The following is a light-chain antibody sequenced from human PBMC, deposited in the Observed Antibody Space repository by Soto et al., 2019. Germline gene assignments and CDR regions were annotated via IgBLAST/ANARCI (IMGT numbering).Light chain of an antibody. CDR3: QVWDTISDHYV. Sequence: SYELTQPPSVSVAPGQTARITCGGNNIESKSVHWYQQRPGQAPVLVIYVDSDRPSGIPDRFSASTSGNTAALTISRVEAGDEADYYCQVWDTISDHYVLXSGTKVTVL. V-gene: IGLV3-21*02. CDR1: NIESKS. J-gene: IGLJ1*01. CDR2: VDS.